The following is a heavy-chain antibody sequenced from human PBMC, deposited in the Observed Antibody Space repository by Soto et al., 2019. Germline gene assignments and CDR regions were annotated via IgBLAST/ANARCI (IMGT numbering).Heavy chain of an antibody. CDR2: ISGSGGST. V-gene: IGHV3-23*01. D-gene: IGHD1-1*01. Sequence: EVQLLESGGGLVQPGGSLRLSCAASGFTFSSYAMSWVRQAPGKGLEWVSVISGSGGSTYYADSVKGRFTISTDNSNNTLYLQMNSLRDEDTAGYYCANRGAGHYFGNWGQGTLVTVSS. CDR3: ANRGAGHYFGN. J-gene: IGHJ4*02. CDR1: GFTFSSYA.